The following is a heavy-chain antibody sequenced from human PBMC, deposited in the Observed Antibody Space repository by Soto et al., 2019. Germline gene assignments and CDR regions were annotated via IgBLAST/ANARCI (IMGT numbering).Heavy chain of an antibody. Sequence: GGSLRLSCEGSGFNFRNFNMIWVRQAPGKGLEWVSSVSGSSSYIYYADSVKGRFTVSRDNANNLVFLQMNGLRPEDTAMYYCARDLRGHYGPWGQGTMVTV. CDR3: ARDLRGHYGP. J-gene: IGHJ3*01. CDR1: GFNFRNFN. CDR2: VSGSSSYI. V-gene: IGHV3-21*06. D-gene: IGHD4-17*01.